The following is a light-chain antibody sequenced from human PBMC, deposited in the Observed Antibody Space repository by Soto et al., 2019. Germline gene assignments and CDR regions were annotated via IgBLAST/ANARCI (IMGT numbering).Light chain of an antibody. Sequence: EIVMTQSPVTLSVSPGERATLSCRASQSVRSNLAWYQQKPGQAPSLLIYGAFTMATGIPARFSGTGSGTDFTLTISSLQPEDVALYYCQKYNDWPLTFGQGTKVEV. CDR1: QSVRSN. J-gene: IGKJ1*01. CDR2: GAF. V-gene: IGKV3-15*01. CDR3: QKYNDWPLT.